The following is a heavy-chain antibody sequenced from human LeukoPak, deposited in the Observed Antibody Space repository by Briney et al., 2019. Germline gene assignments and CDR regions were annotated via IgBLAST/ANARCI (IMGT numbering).Heavy chain of an antibody. D-gene: IGHD3-10*01. J-gene: IGHJ3*02. CDR1: GYTFTSYG. V-gene: IGHV1-18*01. CDR3: ARYRVLLWFGEREAFDI. Sequence: GASVKVSCKASGYTFTSYGISWVRQAPGQGLEWMGWISAYNGNTNCAQKLQGRVTMTTDTSTSTAYMELRSLRSDDTAVYYCARYRVLLWFGEREAFDIWGQGTMVTVSS. CDR2: ISAYNGNT.